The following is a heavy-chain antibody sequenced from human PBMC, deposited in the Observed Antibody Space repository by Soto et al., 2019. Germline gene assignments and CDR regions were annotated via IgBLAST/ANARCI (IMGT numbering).Heavy chain of an antibody. V-gene: IGHV1-18*01. D-gene: IGHD3-22*01. CDR3: ARSLYYDSSVSDFDY. J-gene: IGHJ4*02. CDR1: GYTFTTYG. CDR2: IDTYDGNT. Sequence: QVQLVQSGAEVKKPGASVKVSCKASGYTFTTYGISWVRQVPGQGLEWMAWIDTYDGNTNYAQKLQGRVTVTTDTSTSTAYMELRSLRSDDTAVYYCARSLYYDSSVSDFDYWGQGTLVTVSS.